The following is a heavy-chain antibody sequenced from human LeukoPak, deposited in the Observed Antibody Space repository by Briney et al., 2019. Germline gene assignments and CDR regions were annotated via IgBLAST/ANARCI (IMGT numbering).Heavy chain of an antibody. V-gene: IGHV3-30-3*01. Sequence: GGSLRLSCAASGFTFNIYAIHWVRQAPGKGLEWVAGISYNGTNEYYPDSLKGRFTISRDNSKNTLYLQMNSLRAEDTALYYCARDRGGSGWYYFDYWGQGTLVTVSS. CDR1: GFTFNIYA. CDR2: ISYNGTNE. J-gene: IGHJ4*02. D-gene: IGHD6-19*01. CDR3: ARDRGGSGWYYFDY.